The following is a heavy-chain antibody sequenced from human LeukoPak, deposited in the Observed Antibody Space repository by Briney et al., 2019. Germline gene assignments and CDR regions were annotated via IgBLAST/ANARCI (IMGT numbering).Heavy chain of an antibody. CDR1: DGSISSGYYY. D-gene: IGHD5-18*01. CDR2: IYYSGTT. J-gene: IGHJ4*02. V-gene: IGHV4-39*07. CDR3: ARDHTTMID. Sequence: SETLSLTCSVSDGSISSGYYYWARIRQPPGKGPEWIGSIYYSGTTYPNPSLKSRVTISVDTSKNQFSLKLSSVTAADTAVYYCARDHTTMIDWGQGTLVTVSS.